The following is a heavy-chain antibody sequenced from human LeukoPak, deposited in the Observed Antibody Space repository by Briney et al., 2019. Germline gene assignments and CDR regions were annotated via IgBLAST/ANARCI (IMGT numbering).Heavy chain of an antibody. J-gene: IGHJ4*02. CDR1: GGSISSYY. Sequence: PSETLSLTCTVSGGSISSYYWSWIRQPPGKGLEWIGEINHSGSTNYNPSLKSRVTISVDTSKNQFSLKLSSVTAADTAVYYCASSYGDLDYWGQGTLVTVSS. D-gene: IGHD4-17*01. V-gene: IGHV4-34*01. CDR2: INHSGST. CDR3: ASSYGDLDY.